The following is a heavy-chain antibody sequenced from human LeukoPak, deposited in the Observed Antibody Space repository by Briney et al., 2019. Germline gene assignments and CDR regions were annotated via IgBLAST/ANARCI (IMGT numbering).Heavy chain of an antibody. V-gene: IGHV3-11*06. Sequence: SVKGRFTISRDNAKNSLYLQMNSLRAEDTAVYYCARDLFSGYCGQGTLVTVSS. CDR3: ARDLFSGY. J-gene: IGHJ4*02. D-gene: IGHD3-3*02.